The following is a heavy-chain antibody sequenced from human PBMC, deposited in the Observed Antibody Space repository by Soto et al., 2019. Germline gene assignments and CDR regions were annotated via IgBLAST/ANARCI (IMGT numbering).Heavy chain of an antibody. CDR1: GASLNSYY. V-gene: IGHV4-59*01. J-gene: IGHJ3*02. Sequence: QVQLQESGPGLVKPSETLSLTCSVSGASLNSYYWSWIRQSPGKGLEWLGYIYYSGDTKYNPSLQSRISISVDTTENQFSLRLSSVTAADTAVYFCARDRNKLWKNDAFDIWGQGTMVTVSS. CDR3: ARDRNKLWKNDAFDI. CDR2: IYYSGDT. D-gene: IGHD1-1*01.